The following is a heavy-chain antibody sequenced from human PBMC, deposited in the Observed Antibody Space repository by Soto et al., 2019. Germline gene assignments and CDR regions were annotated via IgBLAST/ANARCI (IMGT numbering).Heavy chain of an antibody. CDR2: IYHSGST. CDR3: ARANYYDSSGYYFDY. J-gene: IGHJ4*02. CDR1: GGSISSSNW. D-gene: IGHD3-22*01. Sequence: PSETLSLTCAVSGGSISSSNWWSWVRQPPGKELEWIGEIYHSGSTNYNPSLKSRVAISVDKSKNQFSLKLSSVTAADTAVYYCARANYYDSSGYYFDYWGQGTLVTVSS. V-gene: IGHV4-4*02.